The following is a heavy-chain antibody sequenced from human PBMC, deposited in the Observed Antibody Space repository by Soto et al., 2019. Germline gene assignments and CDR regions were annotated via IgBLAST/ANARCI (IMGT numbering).Heavy chain of an antibody. J-gene: IGHJ4*02. CDR1: GFTFSNAW. Sequence: PGGSLRLSCAASGFTFSNAWMSWVRQAPGKGMEWVGRIKSKTDGGTTYYAAPVKGRFTISRDDSKNTLYLQMNSLKTEDTAVYYCTTDTVAVADHSPRWGQGTLVTVSS. CDR3: TTDTVAVADHSPR. V-gene: IGHV3-15*01. CDR2: IKSKTDGGTT. D-gene: IGHD6-19*01.